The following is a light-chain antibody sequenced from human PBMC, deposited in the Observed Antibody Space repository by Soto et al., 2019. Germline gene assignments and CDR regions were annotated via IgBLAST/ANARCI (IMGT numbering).Light chain of an antibody. CDR2: EVS. V-gene: IGLV2-14*01. CDR1: SSDVGGYNY. Sequence: QSVLTQPASVSGSPGQSITISCTGTSSDVGGYNYVSWYQQHPGKAPKLMIYEVSNRPSGVSNRFSGSKSGNTASLTISGLQAEDEADYYCSSYTSGSTWVFGGGTNSPS. CDR3: SSYTSGSTWV. J-gene: IGLJ3*02.